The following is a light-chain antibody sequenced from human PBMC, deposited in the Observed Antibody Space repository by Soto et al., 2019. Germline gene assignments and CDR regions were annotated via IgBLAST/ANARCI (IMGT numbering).Light chain of an antibody. CDR2: SNN. CDR3: AAWDDSLNGWV. CDR1: SSNIGSNT. J-gene: IGLJ3*02. Sequence: VLTQPPSASGTPGQRVTISCSGSSSNIGSNTVNWYQQLPGTAPKLLIYSNNQRPSGVPDRFSGSKSGTSASLAISGLQSEDEADYYCAAWDDSLNGWVFGGGTQLTVL. V-gene: IGLV1-44*01.